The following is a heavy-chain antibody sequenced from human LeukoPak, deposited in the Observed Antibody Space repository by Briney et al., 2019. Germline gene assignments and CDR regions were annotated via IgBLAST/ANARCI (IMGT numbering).Heavy chain of an antibody. CDR1: GFTFSDYY. CDR2: ISSSGSTI. J-gene: IGHJ4*02. CDR3: ARVHIVVVIATRFDY. V-gene: IGHV3-11*04. D-gene: IGHD2-21*01. Sequence: GGSLRLSXAASGFTFSDYYMSWIRQAPGKGLEWVSYISSSGSTIYYADSVKGRLTISRDNAKNSLYLQMNSLRAEDTAVYYCARVHIVVVIATRFDYWGQGTLVTVSS.